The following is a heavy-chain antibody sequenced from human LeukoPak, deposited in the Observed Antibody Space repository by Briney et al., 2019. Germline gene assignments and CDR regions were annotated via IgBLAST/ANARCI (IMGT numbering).Heavy chain of an antibody. CDR3: ARDPARRDGYNGAFDI. CDR1: GFTVSSNY. D-gene: IGHD5-24*01. CDR2: IDNSGGRT. V-gene: IGHV3-53*01. J-gene: IGHJ3*02. Sequence: PGGSLRLSCAASGFTVSSNYMSWVRQAPGKGLEWVSTIDNSGGRTYYADSVKGRFTISRDNSKNTLYLQMNSLRAEDTAVYYCARDPARRDGYNGAFDIWGQGTMVTVSS.